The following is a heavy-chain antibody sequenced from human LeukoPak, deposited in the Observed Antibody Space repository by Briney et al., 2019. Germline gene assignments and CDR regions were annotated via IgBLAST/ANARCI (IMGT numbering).Heavy chain of an antibody. CDR1: GFTVSSNY. CDR2: IYSGGST. V-gene: IGHV3-53*01. D-gene: IGHD4-17*01. Sequence: PGGSLRLSCAASGFTVSSNYMSWVRQAPGKGLEWVSVIYSGGSTYYADSVKGRFTISRDNSKNTLYLQMNSLRAEDTAVYYCARDSDGAIQTYGDYGGFDYWGQGTLATVSS. CDR3: ARDSDGAIQTYGDYGGFDY. J-gene: IGHJ4*02.